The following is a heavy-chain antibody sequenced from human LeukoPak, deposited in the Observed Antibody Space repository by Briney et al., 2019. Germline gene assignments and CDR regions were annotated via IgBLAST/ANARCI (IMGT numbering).Heavy chain of an antibody. CDR1: GIAFRSFT. Sequence: GGSLRLSCAASGIAFRSFTMSWVRQAPGKGLEWVSSITPTSSSIFYADSVKGRFTISRDDAKNSLYLQMNSLRAEDTAVYHCATVYYDSSAYGDLDSWGQGTLVTVSS. CDR2: ITPTSSSI. V-gene: IGHV3-21*01. CDR3: ATVYYDSSAYGDLDS. D-gene: IGHD3-22*01. J-gene: IGHJ4*02.